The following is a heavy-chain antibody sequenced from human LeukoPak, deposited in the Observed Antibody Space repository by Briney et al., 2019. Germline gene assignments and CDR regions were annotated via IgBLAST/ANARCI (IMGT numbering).Heavy chain of an antibody. Sequence: SVKVSCKASGGTFSSYAISWVRQAPGQGLEWMGRIIPIFCTANYAQKFEGRHTNTTDESTSTAYMELSSLRSEDTAVYYCARDRDNYDILTGYPDYWGQGTLVTVSS. CDR2: IIPIFCTA. J-gene: IGHJ4*02. CDR3: ARDRDNYDILTGYPDY. CDR1: GGTFSSYA. V-gene: IGHV1-69*05. D-gene: IGHD3-9*01.